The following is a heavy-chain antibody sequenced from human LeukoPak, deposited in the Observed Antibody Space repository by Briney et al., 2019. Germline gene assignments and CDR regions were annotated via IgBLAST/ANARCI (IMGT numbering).Heavy chain of an antibody. V-gene: IGHV3-48*03. D-gene: IGHD3-10*01. J-gene: IGHJ4*02. CDR1: GFTFSSYE. CDR3: AREIRGFFHY. CDR2: ISSSGSTI. Sequence: GGSLRLSCAAAGFTFSSYEMNWVRQAPGKGLEWVSYISSSGSTIYYADSVKGRFTISRDNAKNSLYLQMNSLRAEDTAVYYCAREIRGFFHYWVQGTLVTVSS.